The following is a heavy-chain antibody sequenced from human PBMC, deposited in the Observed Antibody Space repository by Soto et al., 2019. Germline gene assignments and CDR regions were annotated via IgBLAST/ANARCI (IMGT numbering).Heavy chain of an antibody. Sequence: GGSLRLSCAASGFTFDDYGMSWVRQAPGKGLEWVSVIYSGGSTYYADSVKGRFTISRHNSKNTLYLQMNSLRAEDTAVYYCARGGDYYGSGSYFGAFDIWGQGTMVTVSS. V-gene: IGHV3-53*04. CDR2: IYSGGST. D-gene: IGHD3-10*01. CDR3: ARGGDYYGSGSYFGAFDI. CDR1: GFTFDDYG. J-gene: IGHJ3*02.